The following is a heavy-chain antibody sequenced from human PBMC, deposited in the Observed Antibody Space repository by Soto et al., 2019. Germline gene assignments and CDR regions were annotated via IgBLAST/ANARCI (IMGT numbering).Heavy chain of an antibody. J-gene: IGHJ6*03. V-gene: IGHV6-1*01. CDR3: ARDRVGYSGYDYYYYCYMDV. Sequence: PSQTLSLTCAISVDSVSSNSAAWNWIRQSPSRGLEWLGRTYYRSKWYNDYAVSVKSRITINPDTSKNQFSLQLNSVTPEDTAVYYCARDRVGYSGYDYYYYCYMDVWGKGTTVTVSS. CDR2: TYYRSKWYN. CDR1: VDSVSSNSAA. D-gene: IGHD5-12*01.